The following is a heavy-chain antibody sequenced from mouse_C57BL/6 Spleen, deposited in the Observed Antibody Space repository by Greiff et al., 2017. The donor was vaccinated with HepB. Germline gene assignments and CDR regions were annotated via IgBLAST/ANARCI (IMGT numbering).Heavy chain of an antibody. J-gene: IGHJ3*01. CDR2: INPNYGTT. D-gene: IGHD3-2*02. Sequence: EVQLQQSGPELVKPGASVKISCKASGYSFTDYNMNWVKQSNGKSLEWIGVINPNYGTTSYNQKFKGTATLTVDQSSSTAYMQLNSLTSEDSAVYYCAGSSDSSGRSWCAYWGQGTLVTVSA. CDR3: AGSSDSSGRSWCAY. CDR1: GYSFTDYN. V-gene: IGHV1-39*01.